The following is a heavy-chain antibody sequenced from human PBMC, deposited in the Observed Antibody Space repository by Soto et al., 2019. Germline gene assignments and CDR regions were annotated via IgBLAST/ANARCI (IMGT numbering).Heavy chain of an antibody. V-gene: IGHV4-39*01. CDR2: IYYSGST. CDR3: ARQVPAAIRLGWFDP. Sequence: SETLSLTCTVSGGSISRSTYYWGWIRQPPGKGLEWIGSIYYSGSTYYRPSLKSRVTISVDTSKNQSSLKLSSVTAADTAVYYCARQVPAAIRLGWFDPWGQGTRVTVSS. CDR1: GGSISRSTYY. J-gene: IGHJ5*02. D-gene: IGHD2-2*02.